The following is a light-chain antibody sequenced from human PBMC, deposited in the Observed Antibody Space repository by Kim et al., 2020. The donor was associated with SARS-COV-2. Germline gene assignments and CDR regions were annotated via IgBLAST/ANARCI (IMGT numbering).Light chain of an antibody. Sequence: GERATLSCRASQSLSLRNNLAWYQQKPGQAPRLLIYGASTRATGIPARFSGSGSGTEFTLTISSLQSEDFAVYYCQQYNNWPPWTFGQGTKVEIK. CDR2: GAS. V-gene: IGKV3-15*01. CDR3: QQYNNWPPWT. CDR1: QSLSLRNN. J-gene: IGKJ1*01.